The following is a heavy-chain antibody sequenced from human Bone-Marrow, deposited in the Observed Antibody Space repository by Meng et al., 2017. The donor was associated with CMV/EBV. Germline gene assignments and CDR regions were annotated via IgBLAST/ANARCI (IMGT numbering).Heavy chain of an antibody. CDR2: INTDGSGT. V-gene: IGHV3-74*01. D-gene: IGHD3-10*01. CDR1: GFTFSSYA. CDR3: ARGYGSGSYRGY. J-gene: IGHJ4*02. Sequence: GESLKISCAASGFTFSSYAMSWVRQAPGKGLEWVSRINTDGSGTTYADSVKGRFTISRDNAKDTLYLQMNSLRAEDTAVYFCARGYGSGSYRGYWGQGTLVTVSS.